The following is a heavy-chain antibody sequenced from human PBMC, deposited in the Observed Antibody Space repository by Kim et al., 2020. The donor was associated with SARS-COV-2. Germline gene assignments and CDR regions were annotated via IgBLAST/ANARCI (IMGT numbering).Heavy chain of an antibody. V-gene: IGHV3-64*01. J-gene: IGHJ4*02. Sequence: GGSLRLSCAASGFTFSSYAMHWVRQAPGKGLEYVSAISSNGGSTYYANSVKGRFTISRDNSKNTLYLQMGSLRAEDMAVYYCARAVDGKGNDYWGQGTLVTVSS. D-gene: IGHD6-19*01. CDR1: GFTFSSYA. CDR2: ISSNGGST. CDR3: ARAVDGKGNDY.